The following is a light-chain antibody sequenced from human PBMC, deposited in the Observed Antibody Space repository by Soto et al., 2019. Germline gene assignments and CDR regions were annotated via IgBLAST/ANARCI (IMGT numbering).Light chain of an antibody. CDR3: SSYTTTDPYV. CDR2: EVS. V-gene: IGLV2-14*01. CDR1: SSDVGAYDF. Sequence: QSALTQPASASGSPGQSITISCTGTSSDVGAYDFVSWYQQHPGKAPKYLIYEVSNRPSGVSDRFSGSKSGTTASLTISGLQAEDEADYYCSSYTTTDPYVFGTGTKVTVL. J-gene: IGLJ1*01.